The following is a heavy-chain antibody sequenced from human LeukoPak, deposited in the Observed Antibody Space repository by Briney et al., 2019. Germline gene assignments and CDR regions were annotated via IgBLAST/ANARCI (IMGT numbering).Heavy chain of an antibody. CDR2: ITISGHTK. CDR3: ARGDPHADL. J-gene: IGHJ5*02. V-gene: IGHV3-48*03. Sequence: QAGGSLRLSCAASGFDLNTYEMTWVRQAPGKRLEWIADITISGHTKNYAGSVKGRFTISRDNAGTSLYLQMNSLRVEDTGVYYCARGDPHADLWGQGTLVTVSS. CDR1: GFDLNTYE.